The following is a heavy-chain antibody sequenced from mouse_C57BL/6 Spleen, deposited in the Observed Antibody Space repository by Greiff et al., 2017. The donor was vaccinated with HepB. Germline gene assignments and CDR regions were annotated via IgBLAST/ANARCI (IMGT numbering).Heavy chain of an antibody. CDR2: IYPGDGDT. Sequence: VQRVESGAELVKPGASVKISCKASGYAFSSYWMNWVKQRPGKGLEWIGQIYPGDGDTNYNGKFKGKATLTADKSSSTAYMQLSSLTSEDAAVYFCARDIWFAYWGQGTLVTVSA. V-gene: IGHV1-80*01. CDR3: ARDIWFAY. CDR1: GYAFSSYW. J-gene: IGHJ3*01.